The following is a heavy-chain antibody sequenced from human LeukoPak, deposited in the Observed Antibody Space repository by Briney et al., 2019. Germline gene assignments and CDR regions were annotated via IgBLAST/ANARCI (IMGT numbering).Heavy chain of an antibody. J-gene: IGHJ6*03. CDR3: ARNGAANYYYYMDV. CDR2: IWYDGSNK. Sequence: GGSLRLSCAASGFTFSSYGMHWVRQAPGKGLEWVAVIWYDGSNKYYADSVKGRFTISRDNSKNTLYLQMNSLRAEDTAVYYCARNGAANYYYYMDVWGKGTTVTVSS. CDR1: GFTFSSYG. V-gene: IGHV3-33*01. D-gene: IGHD6-13*01.